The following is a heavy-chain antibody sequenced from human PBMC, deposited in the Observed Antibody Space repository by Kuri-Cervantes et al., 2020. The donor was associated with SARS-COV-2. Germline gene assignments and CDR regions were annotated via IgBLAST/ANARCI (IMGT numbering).Heavy chain of an antibody. CDR1: GYSISSGYY. J-gene: IGHJ4*02. Sequence: PETLSLTCAVSGYSISSGYYWGWIRQPPGKGLEWLGSIYHRGSTYYNPSLKSRATISVAKSKNQFSLKPSSVTAADTAVYYCARLVDDSSGYFEHFFDYWGQGTLVTVSS. CDR2: IYHRGST. D-gene: IGHD3-22*01. CDR3: ARLVDDSSGYFEHFFDY. V-gene: IGHV4-38-2*01.